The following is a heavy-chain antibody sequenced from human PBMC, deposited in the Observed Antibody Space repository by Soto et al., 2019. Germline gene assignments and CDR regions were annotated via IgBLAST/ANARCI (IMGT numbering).Heavy chain of an antibody. J-gene: IGHJ5*02. CDR3: TANFPRPIPHMHH. Sequence: PGGSLRLACVAYGFTFKGAWMNWVRQAPGKGLEWVGRVKSKVDGGTIDYAAPVKGRFTISRDDSKDPVYLQMNSLKTEDTAVYYCTANFPRPIPHMHHWGQATLVSGSS. CDR1: GFTFKGAW. V-gene: IGHV3-15*07. CDR2: VKSKVDGGTI. D-gene: IGHD2-2*01.